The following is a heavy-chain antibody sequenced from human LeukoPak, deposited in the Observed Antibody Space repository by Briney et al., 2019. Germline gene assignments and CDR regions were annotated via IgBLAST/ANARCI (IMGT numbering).Heavy chain of an antibody. J-gene: IGHJ4*02. Sequence: GGSLRLSCAASGFTFSDYYMSWIRQAPGKGLEWVSYISSSGSTIYYADSVKGRFTISRDNAKNSLYLQMNSLRAEDTTVYYCAKPEEIVGALSWGQGTLVTVSS. CDR1: GFTFSDYY. CDR2: ISSSGSTI. D-gene: IGHD1-26*01. CDR3: AKPEEIVGALS. V-gene: IGHV3-11*01.